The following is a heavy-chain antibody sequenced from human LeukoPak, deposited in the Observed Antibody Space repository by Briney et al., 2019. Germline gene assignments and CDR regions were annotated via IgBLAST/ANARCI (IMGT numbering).Heavy chain of an antibody. V-gene: IGHV3-21*01. CDR1: GFTFNSYS. Sequence: GGSLRLSCAASGFTFNSYSMNWVRQAPGEGLEWVSSISNSTKYIYYADSLKGRFTISRDNAKNSLYLQMNSLRAEDTAVYYCARDGGWDYDTSGYYLHAFDIWGQGTMVTVSS. CDR3: ARDGGWDYDTSGYYLHAFDI. J-gene: IGHJ3*02. D-gene: IGHD3-22*01. CDR2: ISNSTKYI.